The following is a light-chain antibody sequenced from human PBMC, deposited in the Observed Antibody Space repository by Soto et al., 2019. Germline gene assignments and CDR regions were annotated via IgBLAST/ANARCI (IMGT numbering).Light chain of an antibody. V-gene: IGLV2-11*01. CDR3: CSYAGSHTFV. Sequence: QSALTQPRSVSGSPGQSVTISCTGTSSDVGDYNYVSWYQQHPGKAPKLMIYDVNQRPSGVPDRFSGSKPGNTASLTISGLQAEDEADYYCCSYAGSHTFVFGGGTKLTVL. J-gene: IGLJ2*01. CDR1: SSDVGDYNY. CDR2: DVN.